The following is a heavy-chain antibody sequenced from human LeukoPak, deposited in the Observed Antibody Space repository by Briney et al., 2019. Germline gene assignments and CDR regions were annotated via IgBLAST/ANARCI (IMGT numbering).Heavy chain of an antibody. J-gene: IGHJ6*03. CDR2: ISAYNGNT. Sequence: ASVKVSCKASGYTFTSYGISWVRQAPGQGLEWMGWISAYNGNTNYAQKLQGRVTMTTDTSTSTAYMELRSLRSDDTAVYYCARSSLVVVVPAAIHYMDVWGKGTTVTVSS. V-gene: IGHV1-18*01. D-gene: IGHD2-2*02. CDR3: ARSSLVVVVPAAIHYMDV. CDR1: GYTFTSYG.